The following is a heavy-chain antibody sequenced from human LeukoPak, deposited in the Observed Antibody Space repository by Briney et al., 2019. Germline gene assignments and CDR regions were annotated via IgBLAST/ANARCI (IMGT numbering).Heavy chain of an antibody. V-gene: IGHV3-73*01. J-gene: IGHJ4*02. Sequence: GGSLRLSCAASGFTFSGSAMHWVRRASGKGLEWVGRIRSKTNNYATAYAASVKDRFTISRDDSTNTAYLQMNSLKTEDTAVYYCVRHAASGGSRVDHWGQGTLVTVSS. CDR1: GFTFSGSA. D-gene: IGHD3-10*01. CDR2: IRSKTNNYAT. CDR3: VRHAASGGSRVDH.